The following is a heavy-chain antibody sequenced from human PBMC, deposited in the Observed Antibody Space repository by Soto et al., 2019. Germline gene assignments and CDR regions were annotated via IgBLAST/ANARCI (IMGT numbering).Heavy chain of an antibody. CDR2: IYYSGST. D-gene: IGHD2-21*01. V-gene: IGHV4-31*03. CDR3: ARQLLVDGMDV. CDR1: GGSISSGGYY. J-gene: IGHJ6*02. Sequence: PSETLSLTGTVSGGSISSGGYYWSWIRQHPGKGLEWIGYIYYSGSTYYNPSLKSRVTISVDTSKNQFSLKLSSVTAADTAVYYCARQLLVDGMDVWGQGTTVTVSS.